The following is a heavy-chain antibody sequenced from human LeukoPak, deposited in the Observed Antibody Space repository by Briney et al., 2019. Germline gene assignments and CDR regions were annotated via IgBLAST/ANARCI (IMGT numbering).Heavy chain of an antibody. CDR3: ARDTGYCSGGSCYHNYFDF. CDR2: IYYSGST. V-gene: IGHV4-61*01. D-gene: IGHD2-15*01. J-gene: IGHJ4*02. Sequence: SETLSLTCTVSGGSFSSGSFYWSWIRQTPGKGLEWIGYIYYSGSTNYNPSLKSRVTMSVDTSKNQFSLKLSSVTAADTAVYYCARDTGYCSGGSCYHNYFDFWGQGALVTVSS. CDR1: GGSFSSGSFY.